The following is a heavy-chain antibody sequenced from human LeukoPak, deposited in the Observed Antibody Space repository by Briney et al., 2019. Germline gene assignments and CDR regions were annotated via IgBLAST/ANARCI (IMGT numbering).Heavy chain of an antibody. CDR2: IYPSDSYT. CDR3: ARRPVATNYYYGMDV. V-gene: IGHV5-10-1*01. Sequence: GESLKISCKGSGYSFTSYWIGWVRQMPGKGLEWMGIIYPSDSYTNYSPSFQGHVTISSDKSISTAYLQWSSLKASDTAIYYCARRPVATNYYYGMDVWGQGTTVTVSS. J-gene: IGHJ6*02. D-gene: IGHD2-2*01. CDR1: GYSFTSYW.